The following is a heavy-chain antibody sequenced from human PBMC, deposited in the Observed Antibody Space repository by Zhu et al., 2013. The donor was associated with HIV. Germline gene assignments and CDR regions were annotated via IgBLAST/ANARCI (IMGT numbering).Heavy chain of an antibody. CDR2: ISAYNGNT. J-gene: IGHJ6*02. CDR1: GYTFTSHG. CDR3: ARDGSISSDYYNGMDV. Sequence: QVQLVQSGAEVKKPGASVKVSCKASGYTFTSHGISWVRQAPGQGLEWMGWISAYNGNTNYAQKFQGRVTMTTDTSTTTAYMELRSLRSDDTAVYYCARDGSISSDYYNGMDVWGQGTNGHRLL. D-gene: IGHD6-19*01. V-gene: IGHV1-18*01.